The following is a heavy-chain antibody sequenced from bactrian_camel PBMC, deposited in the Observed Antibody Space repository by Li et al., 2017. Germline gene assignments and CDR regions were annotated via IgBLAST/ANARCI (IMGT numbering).Heavy chain of an antibody. J-gene: IGHJ4*01. V-gene: IGHV3S54*01. CDR2: IYSGSGTT. CDR3: AADRRGWYCPTNYASSYTYEF. CDR1: GTFFNNFKC. D-gene: IGHD1*01. Sequence: HVQLVESGGGSVQVGGSLRLSCTSSGTFFNNFKCMGWFRQIPGKECEGVAAIYSGSGTTYYGDSVKGRFTITLDSAKKQVYLQMNSLKPEDSAMYYCAADRRGWYCPTNYASSYTYEFWGQGTQVTVS.